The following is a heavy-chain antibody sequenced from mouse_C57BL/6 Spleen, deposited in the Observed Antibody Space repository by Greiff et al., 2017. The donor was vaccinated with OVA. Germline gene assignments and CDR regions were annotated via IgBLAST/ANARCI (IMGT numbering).Heavy chain of an antibody. D-gene: IGHD2-3*01. CDR3: VRVRDGYYDAWFAY. Sequence: DVMLVESGGGLVQPKGSLKLSCAASGFTFNTYAMHWVRQAPGKGLEWVARIRSKSSNYATYYADSVKDRFTISRDDSQSMLYLQMNNLKTEDTAMYYCVRVRDGYYDAWFAYWGQGTLVTVAA. CDR1: GFTFNTYA. V-gene: IGHV10-3*01. J-gene: IGHJ3*01. CDR2: IRSKSSNYAT.